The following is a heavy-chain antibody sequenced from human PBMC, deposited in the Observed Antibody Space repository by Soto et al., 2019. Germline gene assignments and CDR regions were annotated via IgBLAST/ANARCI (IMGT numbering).Heavy chain of an antibody. Sequence: ASVKVSCKVSGYTLTELSMHWVRQAPGKGLEWMGGFDPEDGETIYAQKFQGRVTMTEDTSTDTAYMELSSLRSEDTAVYYCATGYGRGPAFDYWGQGTLVTVSS. CDR3: ATGYGRGPAFDY. CDR1: GYTLTELS. D-gene: IGHD4-17*01. CDR2: FDPEDGET. J-gene: IGHJ4*02. V-gene: IGHV1-24*01.